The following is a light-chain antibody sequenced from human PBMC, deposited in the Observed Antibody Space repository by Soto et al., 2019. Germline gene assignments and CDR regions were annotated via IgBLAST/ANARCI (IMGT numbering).Light chain of an antibody. CDR3: TSWTTSATMI. CDR2: DVN. CDR1: SSDIGDYNF. V-gene: IGLV2-14*03. J-gene: IGLJ2*01. Sequence: QSVLTQPASVSGSPGQSITISCTGTSSDIGDYNFVSWYHQHPGKAPKLMLYDVNIRPSGVSNRFSGSKSGNTASLTISGLQAEDEADYYCTSWTTSATMIFGGGTKLTVL.